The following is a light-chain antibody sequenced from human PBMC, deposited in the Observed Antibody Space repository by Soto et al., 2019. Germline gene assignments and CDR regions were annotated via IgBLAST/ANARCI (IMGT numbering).Light chain of an antibody. CDR2: TSN. V-gene: IGLV1-44*01. J-gene: IGLJ2*01. Sequence: QSVLTRPPSASGTPGQRVTISCSGGRSNVGTYPVNWYQQQLPGTAPKLLINTSNQRPSGVPDRFSASKSGTSASLAISGLQSEDEATYYCSAWDATLYGPVFGGGTKLTVL. CDR1: RSNVGTYP. CDR3: SAWDATLYGPV.